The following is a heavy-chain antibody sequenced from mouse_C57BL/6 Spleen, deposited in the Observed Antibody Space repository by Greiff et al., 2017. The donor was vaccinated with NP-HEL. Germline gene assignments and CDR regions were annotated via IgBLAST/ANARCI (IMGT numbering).Heavy chain of an antibody. CDR3: ARERDRDEYFDV. CDR1: GYSITSGYY. CDR2: ISYDGSN. Sequence: VQLQQSGPGLVKPSQSLSLTCSVTGYSITSGYYWNWIRQFPGNKLEWMGYISYDGSNNYNPSLNNLISITRDTSKNQFFLKLNSVTTEDTATYYCARERDRDEYFDVWGTGTTVTVSS. V-gene: IGHV3-6*01. D-gene: IGHD3-3*01. J-gene: IGHJ1*03.